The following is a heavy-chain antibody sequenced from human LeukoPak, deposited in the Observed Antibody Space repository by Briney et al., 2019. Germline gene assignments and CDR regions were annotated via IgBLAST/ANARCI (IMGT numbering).Heavy chain of an antibody. D-gene: IGHD5-24*01. Sequence: SSETLSLTCTVSGGSISSGSYYWSWIRQPVGKGLEWIGRIYTSGSTNYNPSLKSRVTISVDTSKNQFSLKLSSVTAADTAVYYCARCSGGYNTCMFWGQGTLVTVSS. CDR3: ARCSGGYNTCMF. V-gene: IGHV4-61*02. CDR2: IYTSGST. CDR1: GGSISSGSYY. J-gene: IGHJ4*02.